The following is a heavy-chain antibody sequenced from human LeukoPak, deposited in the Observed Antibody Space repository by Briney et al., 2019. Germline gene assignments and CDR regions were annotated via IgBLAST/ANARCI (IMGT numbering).Heavy chain of an antibody. CDR2: ISWNSGSI. V-gene: IGHV3-9*01. Sequence: PGRSLRLSCAASGFTFDDYAMHWVRQAPGKGLEWVSGISWNSGSIAYADSVKGRFTISRDNAKNSLYLRMNSLRAEDTALYYCAKGKYNYDSSGFELGYWGQGTLVTVSS. CDR1: GFTFDDYA. J-gene: IGHJ4*02. CDR3: AKGKYNYDSSGFELGY. D-gene: IGHD3-22*01.